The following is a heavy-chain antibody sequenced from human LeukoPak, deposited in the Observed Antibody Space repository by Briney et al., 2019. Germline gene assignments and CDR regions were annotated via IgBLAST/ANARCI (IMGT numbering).Heavy chain of an antibody. CDR2: IYYSGSA. CDR3: SRGGYGSGSYYGY. V-gene: IGHV4-59*01. Sequence: SETLSLTCTVSGCSISNYYWSWIRQPPGKGLEWIGYIYYSGSANYNPSLKSRVTISLDTSKNQFSLKLTSLTAADPAVYYCSRGGYGSGSYYGYWGQGTLVTVSS. CDR1: GCSISNYY. J-gene: IGHJ4*02. D-gene: IGHD3-10*01.